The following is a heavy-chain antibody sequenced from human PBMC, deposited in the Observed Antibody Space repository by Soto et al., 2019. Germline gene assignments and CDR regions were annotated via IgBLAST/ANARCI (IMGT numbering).Heavy chain of an antibody. CDR3: AGDGRTTMVGGVRGGSYNYYGMDV. CDR2: ISTYNGNT. CDR1: GYTFTSYG. D-gene: IGHD3-10*01. J-gene: IGHJ6*02. Sequence: QVQLVQSGAEVKKPGASVKVSCKASGYTFTSYGISWVRQAPGQGLEWMGWISTYNGNTNYAQKLQGRVTMTTDTATSTAYLGLRGLRSDDTAVFSCAGDGRTTMVGGVRGGSYNYYGMDVWGQGTTVTVSS. V-gene: IGHV1-18*04.